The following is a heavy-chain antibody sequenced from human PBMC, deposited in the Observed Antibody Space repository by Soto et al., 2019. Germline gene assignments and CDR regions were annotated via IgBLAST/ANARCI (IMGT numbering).Heavy chain of an antibody. Sequence: QVQLVESGGGVVQPGRSLRLSCAASGFTFSSYGMHWVRQAPGKGLEWVAVISYDGSNKYYADSVKGRFTISRDNSKNTLYLQMNSLRAEDTAVYYCAKDFSPFIVATIMDFDYWGQGTLVTVSS. J-gene: IGHJ4*02. V-gene: IGHV3-30*18. CDR3: AKDFSPFIVATIMDFDY. CDR2: ISYDGSNK. D-gene: IGHD5-12*01. CDR1: GFTFSSYG.